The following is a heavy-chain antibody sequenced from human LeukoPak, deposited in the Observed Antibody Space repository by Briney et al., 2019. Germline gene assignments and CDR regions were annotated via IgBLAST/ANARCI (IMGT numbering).Heavy chain of an antibody. V-gene: IGHV4-61*02. CDR1: GGSIGSGSYY. D-gene: IGHD1-26*01. CDR3: ARAGGSYRSYAFDI. CDR2: IYTSGST. Sequence: PSETLSLTCTVSGGSIGSGSYYWSWIRQPAGKGLEWIGRIYTSGSTNYNPSLKSRVTISVDTSKNQFSLKLSSVTAADTAVYYRARAGGSYRSYAFDIWGQGTMVTVSS. J-gene: IGHJ3*02.